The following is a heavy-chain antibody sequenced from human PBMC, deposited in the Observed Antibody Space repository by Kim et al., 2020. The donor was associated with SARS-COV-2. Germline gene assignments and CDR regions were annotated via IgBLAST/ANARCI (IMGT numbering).Heavy chain of an antibody. CDR3: AKANY. J-gene: IGHJ4*02. V-gene: IGHV3-9*01. CDR2: SWNSGSI. Sequence: SWNSGSIGYAGPVKGRFTISRDNAKNSLYLQMNSLRAEDTALYYCAKANYWGQGTLVTVSS.